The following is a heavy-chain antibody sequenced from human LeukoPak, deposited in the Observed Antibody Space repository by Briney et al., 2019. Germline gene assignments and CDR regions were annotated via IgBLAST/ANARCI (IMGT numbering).Heavy chain of an antibody. V-gene: IGHV3-9*01. J-gene: IGHJ6*02. CDR2: INWNSDTK. CDR1: GFALHNYA. CDR3: AKDTGGNGAYFYAMDV. D-gene: IGHD4-23*01. Sequence: GGSLRLSCVGSGFALHNYAMHWVRRPPGKGLEWVSAINWNSDTKAYADSVKGRFTISRDRARNSLYLQMDSLRPEDTALYYCAKDTGGNGAYFYAMDVWGQGTSVTVSS.